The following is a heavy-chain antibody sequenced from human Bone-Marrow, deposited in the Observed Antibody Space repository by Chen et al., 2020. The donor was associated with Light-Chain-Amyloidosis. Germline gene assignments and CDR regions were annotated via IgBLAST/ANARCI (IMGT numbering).Heavy chain of an antibody. CDR3: AKQMIQGPAFYYNYMDV. Sequence: EVQLLDSGGGLVQPGGSLRLSCVASGFPFSNYAMSWVRQAPGKGLEWFASPSGTGGSTYNADSVQGRFTISRDTSKNTLYLQMSSLRVEDTAVYYCAKQMIQGPAFYYNYMDVWGKGTTVTVSS. CDR1: GFPFSNYA. CDR2: PSGTGGST. D-gene: IGHD3-16*01. J-gene: IGHJ6*03. V-gene: IGHV3-23*01.